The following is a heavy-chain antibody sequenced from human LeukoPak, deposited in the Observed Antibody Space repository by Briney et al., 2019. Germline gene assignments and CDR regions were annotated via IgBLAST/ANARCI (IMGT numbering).Heavy chain of an antibody. V-gene: IGHV3-23*01. J-gene: IGHJ5*02. Sequence: PGGSLRLSCAASGFTFSSYAMNWVRQAPGKGLQWVSSISNSGGSTYYADSVKGRFTLSRDNSKNTLYLQMNSLRAEDTAVYYCAKDAEAGTVNDWFDPWGQGTLVTVSS. CDR1: GFTFSSYA. D-gene: IGHD6-19*01. CDR2: ISNSGGST. CDR3: AKDAEAGTVNDWFDP.